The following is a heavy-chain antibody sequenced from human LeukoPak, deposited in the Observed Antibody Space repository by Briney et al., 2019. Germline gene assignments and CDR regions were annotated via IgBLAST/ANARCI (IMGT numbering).Heavy chain of an antibody. CDR2: IYHTRST. CDR3: ARRLGRPNTVIDS. V-gene: IGHV4-38-2*01. D-gene: IGHD4-17*01. CDR1: GYSISSGYY. Sequence: PSETLSLTCAVYGYSISSGYYWGWIRPPPGKGLEWIGSIYHTRSTYYNPSLKSRVTILVDTSRNQFSLKVTSVTAADTAVYYCARRLGRPNTVIDSWGQGTLVTVSS. J-gene: IGHJ4*02.